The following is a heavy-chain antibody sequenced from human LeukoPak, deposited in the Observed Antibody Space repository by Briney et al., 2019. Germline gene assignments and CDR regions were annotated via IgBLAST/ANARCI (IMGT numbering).Heavy chain of an antibody. J-gene: IGHJ2*01. CDR3: ARGYYDRSGFWYFDL. CDR1: EGTSSSYT. V-gene: IGHV1-69*02. D-gene: IGHD3-22*01. CDR2: IIPILGIA. Sequence: ASVKVSCKASEGTSSSYTISWVRQAPGQGLEWMGRIIPILGIANYAQKFQGRVTITADKSTSTAYMELSSLRSEDTAVYYCARGYYDRSGFWYFDLWGRGTLVTVSS.